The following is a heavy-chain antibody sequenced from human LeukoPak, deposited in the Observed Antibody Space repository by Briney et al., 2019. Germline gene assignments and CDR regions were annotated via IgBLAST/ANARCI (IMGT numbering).Heavy chain of an antibody. J-gene: IGHJ6*02. CDR2: MNPNSANT. CDR3: ARRTLVRGVIITEPYYYYGMDV. D-gene: IGHD3-10*01. CDR1: GYTFTSFD. Sequence: ASVKVSCKASGYTFTSFDLNWVRQSPGQGLEWMGWMNPNSANTGYAQKFQGRITMTRNTSITTAYMELSSLRSEDTAVYYCARRTLVRGVIITEPYYYYGMDVWDQGTTVTVSS. V-gene: IGHV1-8*01.